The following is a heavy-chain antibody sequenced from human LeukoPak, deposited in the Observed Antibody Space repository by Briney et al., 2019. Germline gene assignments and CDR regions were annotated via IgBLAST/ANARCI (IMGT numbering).Heavy chain of an antibody. V-gene: IGHV4-59*08. CDR2: IYYSGST. Sequence: SETLSPTCTVSGGSISSYYWSWIRQPPGKGLEWIGYIYYSGSTNYNPSLKSRVTISVDTSKNQFSLKLSSVTAADTAVYYCARVGGQYYYGSGSPRMDVWGQGTTVTVSS. J-gene: IGHJ6*02. D-gene: IGHD3-10*01. CDR1: GGSISSYY. CDR3: ARVGGQYYYGSGSPRMDV.